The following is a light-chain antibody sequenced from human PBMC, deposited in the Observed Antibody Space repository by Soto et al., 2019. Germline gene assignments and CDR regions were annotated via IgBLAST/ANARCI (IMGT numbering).Light chain of an antibody. Sequence: EIVLTQSPGTLSLSPGERATLSCRASQSISSSYLAWYQQRPGQAPRLLIFGASYRATGIPDRFSGSGSGTDFTLTISRLEPEDFAVYYCQQYSSSPPEFTFGQGTKVEIK. V-gene: IGKV3-20*01. CDR2: GAS. CDR1: QSISSSY. CDR3: QQYSSSPPEFT. J-gene: IGKJ2*01.